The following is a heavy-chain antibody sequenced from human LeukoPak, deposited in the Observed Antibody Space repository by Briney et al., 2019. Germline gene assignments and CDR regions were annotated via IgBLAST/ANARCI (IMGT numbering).Heavy chain of an antibody. D-gene: IGHD3-16*01. CDR3: ARHKYVWGSYPYDAFDI. CDR2: IYYSGST. CDR1: GGSISSYY. J-gene: IGHJ3*02. V-gene: IGHV4-59*08. Sequence: SETLSLTCTVSGGSISSYYWSWIRQPPGKGLEWIGYIYYSGSTNYNPSLKSRVTISVDTSKNQFSLKLSSVTAADTAVYYCARHKYVWGSYPYDAFDIWGQGTMVTISS.